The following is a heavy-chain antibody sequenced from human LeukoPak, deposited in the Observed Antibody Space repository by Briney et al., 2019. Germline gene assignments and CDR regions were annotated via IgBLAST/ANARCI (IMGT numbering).Heavy chain of an antibody. V-gene: IGHV3-7*01. CDR3: ARVVSKQWLVRWFDP. CDR2: IKQDGSEK. D-gene: IGHD6-19*01. CDR1: GFTFSSYW. Sequence: PGGSLRLSCAASGFTFSSYWMSWVRQAPGKGLEWVANIKQDGSEKYYVDSVKGRFTISRDNAKNSLYLQMNSLRAEDTAVYYCARVVSKQWLVRWFDPWGQGTLVTVSS. J-gene: IGHJ5*02.